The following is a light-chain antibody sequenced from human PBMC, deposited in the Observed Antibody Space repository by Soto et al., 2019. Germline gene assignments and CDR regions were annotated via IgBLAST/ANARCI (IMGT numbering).Light chain of an antibody. Sequence: EIVMTQSPATLSVSPGERATLSCRASHNVSSNLAWYQHKPGQAPRLLIYGASTRATGIPARFIGSGSGTEFTLTISSLQSEDFAVYYCQQYDNLPPYTFGQGTKLEIK. J-gene: IGKJ2*01. CDR2: GAS. CDR1: HNVSSN. V-gene: IGKV3-15*01. CDR3: QQYDNLPPYT.